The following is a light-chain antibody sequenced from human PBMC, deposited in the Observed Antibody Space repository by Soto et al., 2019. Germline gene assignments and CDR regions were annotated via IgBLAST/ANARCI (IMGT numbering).Light chain of an antibody. CDR2: GAS. CDR1: QSVSSSY. J-gene: IGKJ1*01. Sequence: EIVLTQSPGTLSLSPGERATLSCRASQSVSSSYLAWYQQKPGQAPRLLIYGASNRATVIPDRFSGSGSGTDVTLTISRLEPEDFAVYYCQQYGSSPRTFGQGTKVEIK. V-gene: IGKV3-20*01. CDR3: QQYGSSPRT.